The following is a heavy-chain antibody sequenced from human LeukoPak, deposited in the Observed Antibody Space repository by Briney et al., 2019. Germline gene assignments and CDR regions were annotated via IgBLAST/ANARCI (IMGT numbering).Heavy chain of an antibody. D-gene: IGHD5-18*01. CDR2: IYTSGST. CDR1: GGSISSDCYY. Sequence: SQTLSLTCTVSGGSISSDCYYWSWIRQPAGKGLEWIGRIYTSGSTNDNPSLKSRVTISVDTSKNQFSLKLSSVTAADTAVYYCANRRGYSYGYWGQGTLVTVSS. CDR3: ANRRGYSYGY. V-gene: IGHV4-61*02. J-gene: IGHJ4*02.